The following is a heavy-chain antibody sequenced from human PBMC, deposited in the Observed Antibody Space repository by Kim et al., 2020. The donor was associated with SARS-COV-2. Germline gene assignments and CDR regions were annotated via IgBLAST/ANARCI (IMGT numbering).Heavy chain of an antibody. J-gene: IGHJ5*02. Sequence: KTNYAQKLQGRVTMTTDPSTSPAYMELRSLRSDDTAVYYCARAKGSWFDPWGQGTLVTVSS. CDR3: ARAKGSWFDP. CDR2: KT. V-gene: IGHV1-18*01.